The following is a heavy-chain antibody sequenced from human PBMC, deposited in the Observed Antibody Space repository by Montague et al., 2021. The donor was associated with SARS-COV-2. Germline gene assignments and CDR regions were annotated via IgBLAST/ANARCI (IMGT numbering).Heavy chain of an antibody. CDR3: AGKVLTVPADY. D-gene: IGHD4-11*01. Sequence: SETLSLTCAVSGVSITSTNWWSLVRQPPGKVLEWIGEISYGGIATYNPSLKSRATISMDRSRNLFSLKLSAVTAADTAIYYCAGKVLTVPADYWGQGTLVTVS. CDR1: GVSITSTNW. V-gene: IGHV4-4*02. CDR2: ISYGGIA. J-gene: IGHJ4*02.